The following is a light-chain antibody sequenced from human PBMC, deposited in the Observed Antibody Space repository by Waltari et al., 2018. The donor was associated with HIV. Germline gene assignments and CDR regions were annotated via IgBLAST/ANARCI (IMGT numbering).Light chain of an antibody. V-gene: IGLV2-23*02. CDR3: CSCPRSGIRYV. Sequence: QSALTKPASVSGSPGQPTTIPCTGTSSNVGSYASGSWYQQHPGEAPKLIIYEVTKRPSGVSNRFSGSKSGNTASLTISGLQAEDEADYYCCSCPRSGIRYVFGTGTKVTVL. J-gene: IGLJ1*01. CDR2: EVT. CDR1: SSNVGSYAS.